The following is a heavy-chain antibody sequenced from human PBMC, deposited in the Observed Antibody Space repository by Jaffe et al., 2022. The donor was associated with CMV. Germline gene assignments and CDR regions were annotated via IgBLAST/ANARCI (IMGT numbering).Heavy chain of an antibody. J-gene: IGHJ5*01. CDR1: GDSIDSDNW. V-gene: IGHV4-4*02. D-gene: IGHD2-2*01. CDR3: TRGVFCSDADCYAFHWFDP. CDR2: IRHTANT. Sequence: QVQLQESGPGLLKPLGTLSLTCAVSGDSIDSDNWWTWVRQPPGKGLEWIGEIRHTANTNYNPSLKSRVTISVDKSKNEFSLKMNSVTAADTAIYYCTRGVFCSDADCYAFHWFDPWGQGTLVTVSS.